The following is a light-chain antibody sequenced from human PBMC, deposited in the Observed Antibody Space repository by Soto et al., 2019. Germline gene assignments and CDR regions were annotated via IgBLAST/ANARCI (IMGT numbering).Light chain of an antibody. CDR1: QSISGL. Sequence: DIQMTQSPSTLSASVGDRVTITCRASQSISGLLAWYQQKPGKAPKLLIYKASGLESGVPSRFSGSGSGTELTLTINGLKNDDFETYYCQQYNTFWTFGQATKVDIK. CDR2: KAS. J-gene: IGKJ1*01. CDR3: QQYNTFWT. V-gene: IGKV1-5*03.